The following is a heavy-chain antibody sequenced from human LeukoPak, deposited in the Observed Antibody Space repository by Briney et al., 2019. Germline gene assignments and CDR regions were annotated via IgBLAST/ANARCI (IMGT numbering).Heavy chain of an antibody. Sequence: ASVKVSCKASGYTFTRYYIHWVRQAPGQGLEWMGTINPSGDSTSYAQKFQGRVTVTRDTSTSTVYMELSSLTSEDTAVYYCARAPGYGGNSDYWGQGTLVTVSS. V-gene: IGHV1-46*01. CDR3: ARAPGYGGNSDY. CDR2: INPSGDST. D-gene: IGHD4-23*01. J-gene: IGHJ4*02. CDR1: GYTFTRYY.